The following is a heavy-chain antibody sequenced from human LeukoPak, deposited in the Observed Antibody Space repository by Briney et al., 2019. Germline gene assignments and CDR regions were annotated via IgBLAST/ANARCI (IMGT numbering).Heavy chain of an antibody. CDR2: ISHSGST. V-gene: IGHV4-38-2*02. J-gene: IGHJ6*03. D-gene: IGHD3-16*01. Sequence: SETLSLTCTVSGYSISSGYYWGWIRQPPEKGLEWIGTISHSGSTYYNPSLKSRVTISVDTSKTQFSLRLSSVTASDTAVYYCAREIRQGSYDVYYYYMDVWGKGTTVTVSS. CDR1: GYSISSGYY. CDR3: AREIRQGSYDVYYYYMDV.